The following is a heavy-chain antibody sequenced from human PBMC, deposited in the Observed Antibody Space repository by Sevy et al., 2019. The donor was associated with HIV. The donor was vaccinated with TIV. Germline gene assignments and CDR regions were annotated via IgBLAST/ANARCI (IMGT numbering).Heavy chain of an antibody. CDR2: ISYIGST. Sequence: SETLSLTCTVSGGSLSSGSYYWSWIRQPPGKGLEWIGYISYIGSTNYYPSLKSRVTISVDTSKNQLSLRLTSVTAADTAVYYCVRDRIAAAGGYFDNWGQGTLVIVSS. D-gene: IGHD6-13*01. CDR1: GGSLSSGSYY. J-gene: IGHJ4*02. CDR3: VRDRIAAAGGYFDN. V-gene: IGHV4-61*01.